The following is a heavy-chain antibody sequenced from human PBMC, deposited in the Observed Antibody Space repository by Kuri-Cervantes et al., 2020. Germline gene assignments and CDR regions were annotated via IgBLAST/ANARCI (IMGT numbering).Heavy chain of an antibody. CDR2: MNNHGTSI. Sequence: GGSLRLSCAASGFTFSSHSMSWVRQAPGKGLEWVSYMNNHGTSILYADSVKGRFTISRDNAKNSLYLQMNSLRAEDTAVYYCARVRVAVAGIIDYWGQGTLVTVSS. CDR1: GFTFSSHS. D-gene: IGHD6-19*01. V-gene: IGHV3-48*04. J-gene: IGHJ4*02. CDR3: ARVRVAVAGIIDY.